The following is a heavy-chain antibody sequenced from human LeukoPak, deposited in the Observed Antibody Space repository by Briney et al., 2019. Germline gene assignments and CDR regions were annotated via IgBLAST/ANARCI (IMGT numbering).Heavy chain of an antibody. CDR2: ISGSGANT. D-gene: IGHD3-3*01. CDR1: GFTFSTYA. Sequence: GGSLRLSCAASGFTFSTYAMSWVRQARGRGLDGVSNISGSGANTYYEDSVRGRFTISRDNAKNTLYLHMNSLRAEDTAVYYCAKERADYTNPYYIDYWGQGTLVTVSS. V-gene: IGHV3-23*01. CDR3: AKERADYTNPYYIDY. J-gene: IGHJ4*02.